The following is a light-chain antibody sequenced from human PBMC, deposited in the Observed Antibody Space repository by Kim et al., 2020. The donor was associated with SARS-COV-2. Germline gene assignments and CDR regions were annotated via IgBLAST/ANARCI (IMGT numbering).Light chain of an antibody. Sequence: EVVMTQSPATLSVSPGETATLSCRASQSVSDKVAWYQQRPGQPPRLLIIHAGIRAIGIPGRFSGSGSRTEFTLTISSLQSEDFAVYYCQQYYNWPPLTFGGGTKVDIK. V-gene: IGKV3-15*01. J-gene: IGKJ4*01. CDR2: HAG. CDR3: QQYYNWPPLT. CDR1: QSVSDK.